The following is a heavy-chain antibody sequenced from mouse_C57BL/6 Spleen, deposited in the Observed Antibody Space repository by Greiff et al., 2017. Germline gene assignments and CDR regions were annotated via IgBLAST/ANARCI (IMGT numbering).Heavy chain of an antibody. D-gene: IGHD1-1*01. Sequence: VQLQQSGAELAKPGASVKLSCKASGYSFTSYWMHWVKQRPGQGLEWIGYINPSSGYTKYNQKFKDKATLTADKSSSTAYMQLSSLTYEDSAVYYCARNYGSSHYAMDYWGQGTSVTVSS. CDR1: GYSFTSYW. CDR2: INPSSGYT. CDR3: ARNYGSSHYAMDY. J-gene: IGHJ4*01. V-gene: IGHV1-7*01.